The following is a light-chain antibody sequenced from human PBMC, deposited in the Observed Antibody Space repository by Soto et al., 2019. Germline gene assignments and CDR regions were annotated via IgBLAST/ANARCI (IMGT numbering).Light chain of an antibody. CDR1: SSNIGSNY. CDR3: SSFRSGGTRVL. Sequence: QAVVTQPPSASGTPGQRVTISCSGSSSNIGSNYVYWYQQLPGTAPKLLIYRNNQRPSGVPDRFSGSKSGTSASLAISGLRSEDEADYYCSSFRSGGTRVLFGGGTKLTVL. CDR2: RNN. J-gene: IGLJ2*01. V-gene: IGLV1-47*01.